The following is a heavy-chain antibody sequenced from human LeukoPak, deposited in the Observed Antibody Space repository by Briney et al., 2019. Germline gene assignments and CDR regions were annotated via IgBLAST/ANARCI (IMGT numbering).Heavy chain of an antibody. J-gene: IGHJ4*02. D-gene: IGHD3-22*01. CDR3: ARFYDSSGYLDY. V-gene: IGHV4-31*03. Sequence: SETLSLTCTVSGGSISSGGYYWSWIRQHPGKGLEWIGYIYYSGSTYYNPSLKSRVTISVDTSKNQFSLKLSSVTAADTAVYYCARFYDSSGYLDYWGQGTLVTVSS. CDR1: GGSISSGGYY. CDR2: IYYSGST.